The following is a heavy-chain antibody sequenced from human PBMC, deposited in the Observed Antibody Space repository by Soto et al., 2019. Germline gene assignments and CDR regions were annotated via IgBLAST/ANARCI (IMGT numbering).Heavy chain of an antibody. CDR1: GFTFSSYA. D-gene: IGHD2-2*01. Sequence: QVQLVESGGGVVQPGRSLRLSCAASGFTFSSYAMHWVRQAPGKGLEWVAVISYDGSNKYYADSVKGRFTISRDNSKNTLYLQMNSLRAEDTAVYYWARGAYCSSTSCYGDYGMDVWGQGTTVTVSS. J-gene: IGHJ6*02. V-gene: IGHV3-30-3*01. CDR3: ARGAYCSSTSCYGDYGMDV. CDR2: ISYDGSNK.